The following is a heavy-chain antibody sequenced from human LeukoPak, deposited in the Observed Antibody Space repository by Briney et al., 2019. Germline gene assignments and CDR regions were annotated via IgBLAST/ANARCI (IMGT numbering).Heavy chain of an antibody. V-gene: IGHV3-9*01. Sequence: PGGSLRLSCSASGFIFDNYGMHWVRQFPGKDLEWVAGISWNSVNGDYGDSVKGRFTISRDNAKGSLYLQMNSLKLEDTALYYCAKSTWQYHYDGQIDQWGQGTLVTVS. D-gene: IGHD3-22*01. CDR3: AKSTWQYHYDGQIDQ. CDR1: GFIFDNYG. CDR2: ISWNSVNG. J-gene: IGHJ4*02.